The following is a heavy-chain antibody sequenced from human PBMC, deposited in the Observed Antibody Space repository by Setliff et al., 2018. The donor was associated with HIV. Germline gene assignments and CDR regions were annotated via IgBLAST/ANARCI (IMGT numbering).Heavy chain of an antibody. V-gene: IGHV1-3*01. D-gene: IGHD6-19*01. CDR1: GYTFTSYA. J-gene: IGHJ6*03. CDR2: INAGNGNT. CDR3: ARSLERQWLVPYYMDV. Sequence: ASVKVSCKASGYTFTSYAMHWVRQAPGQRLEWMGWINAGNGNTKYSQNFQGRVTITRDTFASTAYMELSSLRSEDTAVYYCARSLERQWLVPYYMDVWGKGTTVTVS.